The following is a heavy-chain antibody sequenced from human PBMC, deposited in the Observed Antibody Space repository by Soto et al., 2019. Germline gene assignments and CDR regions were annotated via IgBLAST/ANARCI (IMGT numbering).Heavy chain of an antibody. D-gene: IGHD1-26*01. CDR2: ISAYNGNT. CDR1: GYTFISYG. Sequence: ASVKVSCEGSGYTFISYGVSWVRQAPGQGLEWMGWISAYNGNTNYAQKFQDRVTMTTDTSTCTAYMELRSLTSDDTATYYCARDEPIVGGTTPGDYWSHGTLVTVSS. J-gene: IGHJ4*01. V-gene: IGHV1-18*04. CDR3: ARDEPIVGGTTPGDY.